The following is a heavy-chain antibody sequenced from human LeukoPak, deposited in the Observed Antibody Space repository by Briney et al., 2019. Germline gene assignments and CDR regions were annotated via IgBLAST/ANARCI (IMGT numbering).Heavy chain of an antibody. CDR3: ARGGLQINLNWFDP. J-gene: IGHJ5*02. Sequence: ASVKVSCKASGGTFSSYAISWVRQAPGQGLEWMGGIIPIFGTANYAQKFQGRVTITTDESTSTAYMELSSLRSEDTAVYYCARGGLQINLNWFDPWGQGTLVNVSS. CDR1: GGTFSSYA. V-gene: IGHV1-69*05. CDR2: IIPIFGTA.